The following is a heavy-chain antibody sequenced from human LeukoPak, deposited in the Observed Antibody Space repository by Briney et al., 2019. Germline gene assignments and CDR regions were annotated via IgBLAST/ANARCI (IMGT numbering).Heavy chain of an antibody. V-gene: IGHV3-48*03. D-gene: IGHD4-17*01. CDR1: GFTFSSYE. Sequence: GGSLRLSCAASGFTFSSYEMNWVRQAPGKGLEWVSYISSSGSTIYYADSVKGRLTISRDNAKNSLYLQRNSLRAEDTAVYYCAIYGQDYFDYWGQGTLVTVSS. CDR2: ISSSGSTI. J-gene: IGHJ4*02. CDR3: AIYGQDYFDY.